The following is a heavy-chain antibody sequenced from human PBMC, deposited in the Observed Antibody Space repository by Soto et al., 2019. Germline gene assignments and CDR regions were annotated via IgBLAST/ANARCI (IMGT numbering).Heavy chain of an antibody. CDR3: ARASIAVAGRGWNWFDP. CDR1: GGSFSGYY. V-gene: IGHV4-34*01. J-gene: IGHJ5*02. D-gene: IGHD6-19*01. Sequence: SETLSLTCAVYGGSFSGYYWSWIRQPPGKGLEWIGEINHSGSTNYNPSLKSRVTISVDTSKNQFSLKLSSVTAADTAVYYCARASIAVAGRGWNWFDPWGQGTLVTVSS. CDR2: INHSGST.